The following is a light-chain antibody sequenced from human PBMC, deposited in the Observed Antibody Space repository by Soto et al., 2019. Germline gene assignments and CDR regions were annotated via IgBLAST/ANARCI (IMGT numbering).Light chain of an antibody. CDR1: SSDVGGYNY. Sequence: QSALTQPASVSGSPGQSITISCTGTSSDVGGYNYVSWYQQHPGKAPKLIISDVSNRPSGVSNRFSGSKSGNTASLTISGLQAEDEADYYCNSYTSSSTHVFGTGTKLNVL. V-gene: IGLV2-14*03. CDR2: DVS. J-gene: IGLJ1*01. CDR3: NSYTSSSTHV.